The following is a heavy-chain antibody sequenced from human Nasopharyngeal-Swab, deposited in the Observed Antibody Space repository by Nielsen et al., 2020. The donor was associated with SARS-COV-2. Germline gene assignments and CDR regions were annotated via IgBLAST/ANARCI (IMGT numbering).Heavy chain of an antibody. J-gene: IGHJ4*02. V-gene: IGHV3-48*04. Sequence: GESLKISCATSGFTFSPYTMTWVRQAPGTGLQWISYITSGNSVQYADSVRGRFTISRDNAKHSLYLQMNSLTAEGTAVYYCARERGGGYGDYWGQGTLVTVSS. CDR3: ARERGGGYGDY. D-gene: IGHD5-12*01. CDR1: GFTFSPYT. CDR2: ITSGNSV.